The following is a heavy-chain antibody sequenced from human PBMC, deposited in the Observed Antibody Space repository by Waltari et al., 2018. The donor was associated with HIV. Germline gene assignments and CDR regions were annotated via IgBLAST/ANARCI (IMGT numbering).Heavy chain of an antibody. CDR1: GLPVSSNY. J-gene: IGHJ2*01. CDR3: ARSGLIGC. V-gene: IGHV3-53*01. CDR2: IYSGGST. Sequence: EVQLVESGGGLIQPGGSLRLSCAASGLPVSSNYMSWFRQAPGKGLEWVSVIYSGGSTYYADSVKGLFTISRYNSKNTLYLQMNSLRAEDTAVYYCARSGLIGCWGRGTLVTVSS. D-gene: IGHD3-16*01.